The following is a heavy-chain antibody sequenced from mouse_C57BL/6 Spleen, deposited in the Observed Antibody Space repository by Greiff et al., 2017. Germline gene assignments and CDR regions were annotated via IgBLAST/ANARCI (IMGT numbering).Heavy chain of an antibody. Sequence: EVKLVESGGDLVKPGGSLKLSCAASGFTFSSYGMSWVRQTPDKRLEWVATISSGGSYTYYPDSVKGRFTISRDNAKNTLYLQMSSLKSEDTAMYYCARHGDDWYFDVWGTGTTVTVSS. J-gene: IGHJ1*03. CDR2: ISSGGSYT. V-gene: IGHV5-6*01. CDR3: ARHGDDWYFDV. CDR1: GFTFSSYG.